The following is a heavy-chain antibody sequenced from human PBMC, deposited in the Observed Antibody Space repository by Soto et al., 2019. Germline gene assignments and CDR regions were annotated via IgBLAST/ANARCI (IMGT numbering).Heavy chain of an antibody. V-gene: IGHV1-2*04. D-gene: IGHD2-2*02. CDR1: GYTFTGYY. CDR3: ARGPDIVVIPAAIHFDY. J-gene: IGHJ4*02. CDR2: INPKSGAT. Sequence: ASVKVSCKASGYTFTGYYLHWVRQAPGQGLEWMGWINPKSGATNYAQKFQGWVTMTRDTSISTAYMEVARLISDDTAVFYCARGPDIVVIPAAIHFDYWGQGTLVTVSS.